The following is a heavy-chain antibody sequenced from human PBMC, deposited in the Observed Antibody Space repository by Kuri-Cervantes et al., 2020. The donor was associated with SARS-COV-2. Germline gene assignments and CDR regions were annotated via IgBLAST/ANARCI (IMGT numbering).Heavy chain of an antibody. CDR2: VSWNGSRT. J-gene: IGHJ6*03. V-gene: IGHV3-35*01. CDR1: GFTFSNSD. Sequence: GGSLRLSCAASGFTFSNSDMNWVHQAPGKGLEWVAGVSWNGSRTNYADSVKGRFIISRDNAKNSLYLQMNSLRAEDTALYYCAKEENYYNYYMDFWGKGTMVTVSS. CDR3: AKEENYYNYYMDF.